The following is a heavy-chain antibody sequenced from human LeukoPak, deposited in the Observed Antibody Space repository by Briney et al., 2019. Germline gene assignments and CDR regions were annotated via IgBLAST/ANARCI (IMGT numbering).Heavy chain of an antibody. CDR3: ASGTQLRGFDI. Sequence: PSETLSLTCTVSGGSISSSSYYWGWIRLPPGKGLEWIGSIYYGGSTYYNPSLKSRVTISVDTSKNQFSLKLSSVTAADTTVYYCASGTQLRGFDIWGQGTMVTVSS. V-gene: IGHV4-39*01. CDR2: IYYGGST. CDR1: GGSISSSSYY. D-gene: IGHD6-6*01. J-gene: IGHJ3*02.